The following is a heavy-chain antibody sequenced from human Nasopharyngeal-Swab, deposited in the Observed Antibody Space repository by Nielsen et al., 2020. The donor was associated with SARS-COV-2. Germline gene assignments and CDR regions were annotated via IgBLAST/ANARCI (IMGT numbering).Heavy chain of an antibody. Sequence: VRQMPGKGLEWMGIINPSGGSTSYAQKFQGWVTMTRDTSISTAYMELSRLRSDDTAVYYCARAPGITGIDYWGQGTLVTASS. J-gene: IGHJ4*02. CDR2: INPSGGST. D-gene: IGHD1-20*01. CDR3: ARAPGITGIDY. V-gene: IGHV1-46*01.